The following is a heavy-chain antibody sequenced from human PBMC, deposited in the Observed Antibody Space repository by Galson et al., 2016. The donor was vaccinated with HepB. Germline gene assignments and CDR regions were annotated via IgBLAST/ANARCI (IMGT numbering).Heavy chain of an antibody. CDR2: ITYSRNT. Sequence: ETLSLTCTVSGGSVTSGPNYWSWVRQPPGKGLEWIGYITYSRNTLYTPSLTNRVTISVDTAKNQISLKVNSVTAADTAVYHCARSFKGAHWGQGTLVTVSS. D-gene: IGHD1-26*01. J-gene: IGHJ4*02. CDR3: ARSFKGAH. CDR1: GGSVTSGPNY. V-gene: IGHV4-61*01.